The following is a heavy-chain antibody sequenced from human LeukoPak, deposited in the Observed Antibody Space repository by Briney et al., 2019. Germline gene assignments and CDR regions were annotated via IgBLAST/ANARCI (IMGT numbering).Heavy chain of an antibody. CDR3: VRLRRNNDRSGYYYYYDY. V-gene: IGHV3-21*01. Sequence: MTGGSLSFSCEASGFLFGAFTVNWVRQAPGKGLEWVSSIGVRSNYRYYADSVRGRFTISRDDARDSLFLQMNSLRAEDTAVYFCVRLRRNNDRSGYYYYYDYWGQGTLVTVSS. J-gene: IGHJ4*02. D-gene: IGHD3-22*01. CDR1: GFLFGAFT. CDR2: IGVRSNYR.